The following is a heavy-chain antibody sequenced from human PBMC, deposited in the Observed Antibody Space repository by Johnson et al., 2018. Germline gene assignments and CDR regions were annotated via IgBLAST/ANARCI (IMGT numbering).Heavy chain of an antibody. CDR2: ISYDGSNK. J-gene: IGHJ6*03. V-gene: IGHV3-30-3*01. CDR1: GFTFSSYA. Sequence: QVQLVESGGGVVQPGRSLRLSCAASGFTFSSYAMHWVRQAPGKGLEWVAVISYDGSNKYYADSVKGRFPISRDNSKNTLYLQMNSLRAEDTAVHYCARSIFGVVLDYYMDVWGKVTTVTVSS. D-gene: IGHD3-3*01. CDR3: ARSIFGVVLDYYMDV.